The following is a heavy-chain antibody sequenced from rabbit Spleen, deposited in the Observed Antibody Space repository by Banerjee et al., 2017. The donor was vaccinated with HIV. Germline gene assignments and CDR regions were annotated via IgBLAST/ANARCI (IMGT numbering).Heavy chain of an antibody. J-gene: IGHJ6*01. Sequence: QEQLEESGGGLVQPGASLTLTCKASGIDFSRGFWMCWVRQAPGKGLEWVACIYAGSSGGTYSATWAKGRFTISKTSSTTVTLQMTSLTAADTATYFCARDSGTSFSSYGMDLWGPGTLVTVS. V-gene: IGHV1S45*01. CDR1: GIDFSRGFW. CDR3: ARDSGTSFSSYGMDL. CDR2: IYAGSSGGT. D-gene: IGHD8-1*01.